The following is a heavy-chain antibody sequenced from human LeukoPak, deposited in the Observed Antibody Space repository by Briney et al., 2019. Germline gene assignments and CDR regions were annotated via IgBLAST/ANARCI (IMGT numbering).Heavy chain of an antibody. J-gene: IGHJ4*02. V-gene: IGHV1-69*06. CDR2: IIPIFGTA. D-gene: IGHD1-7*01. Sequence: GASVKVSCKASGGTFSSYAISWVRQAPGQGLEWMGRIIPIFGTANYAQKFQGRVTITADKSTSTAYMELSSLRSEDTAVYYCAREGRTGTLKDYWGQGILVTVSS. CDR1: GGTFSSYA. CDR3: AREGRTGTLKDY.